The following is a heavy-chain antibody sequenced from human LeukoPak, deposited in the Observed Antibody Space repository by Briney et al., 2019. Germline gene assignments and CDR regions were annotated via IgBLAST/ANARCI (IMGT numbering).Heavy chain of an antibody. J-gene: IGHJ4*02. CDR2: IKQDGSEK. Sequence: GGSLRLSYAASGFTFSNYWMSWVRQAPGRGLEWVANIKQDGSEKYYVNSVKGRFTISRDNAKNSLYLQMNSLRAEDTAIYYCAREDDWNYEDYWGQGTLVTVSS. CDR1: GFTFSNYW. CDR3: AREDDWNYEDY. D-gene: IGHD1-7*01. V-gene: IGHV3-7*01.